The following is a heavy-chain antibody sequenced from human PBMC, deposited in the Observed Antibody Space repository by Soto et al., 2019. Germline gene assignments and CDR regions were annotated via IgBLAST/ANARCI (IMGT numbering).Heavy chain of an antibody. V-gene: IGHV1-69*13. D-gene: IGHD3-10*01. CDR3: ARQEYYYGSGTPVGWFDP. CDR2: IIPIFGTA. Sequence: ASVKVSCKASGGTFSSYAISWVRQAPGQGLEWMGGIIPIFGTANYAQKFQGRVTITADESTSTAYMELSSLRSEDTAVYYCARQEYYYGSGTPVGWFDPWGQGTLVTVSS. J-gene: IGHJ5*02. CDR1: GGTFSSYA.